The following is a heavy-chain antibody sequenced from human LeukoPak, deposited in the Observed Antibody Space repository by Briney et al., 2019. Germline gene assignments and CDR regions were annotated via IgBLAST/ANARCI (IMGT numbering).Heavy chain of an antibody. D-gene: IGHD6-13*01. V-gene: IGHV4-59*01. CDR2: IYYSGST. J-gene: IGHJ6*02. CDR1: GGSISSYY. CDR3: ARDPPLKAAAGLYYYYGMDV. Sequence: PSQTLSLTCTVSGGSISSYYWSWIRQPPGKGLEWIGYIYYSGSTNYNPSLKSRVTISVDTSKNQFSLKLSSVTAADTAVYYCARDPPLKAAAGLYYYYGMDVWGQGTTVTVSS.